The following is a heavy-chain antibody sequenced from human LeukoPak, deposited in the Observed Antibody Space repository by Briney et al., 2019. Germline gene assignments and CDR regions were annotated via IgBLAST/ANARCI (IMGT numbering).Heavy chain of an antibody. CDR1: GVSISGHY. CDR3: ARLLDNDSSGDPDTFDM. J-gene: IGHJ3*02. CDR2: IYYTGRT. D-gene: IGHD3-22*01. V-gene: IGHV4-59*08. Sequence: ASETLSLTCTVSGVSISGHYWSWIRQPPGNRLEWIGFIYYTGRTRYNPSLHSRVTISADTSKNHLSLKLTSVTAADTALYYCARLLDNDSSGDPDTFDMWGQAIKVTISS.